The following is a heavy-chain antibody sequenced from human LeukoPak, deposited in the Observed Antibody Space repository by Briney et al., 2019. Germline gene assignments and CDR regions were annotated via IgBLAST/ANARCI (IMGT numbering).Heavy chain of an antibody. D-gene: IGHD2-15*01. Sequence: ASVKVSCKASGYTFTYYGVTWVRQAPGQGLEWMGWINTYNSDTNSAQKLQGRVTMTTDTSTSTAYMELRSLRSDDTAMYYCARGKGEGGGWFDPWGQGTLVTVSS. J-gene: IGHJ5*02. V-gene: IGHV1-18*01. CDR3: ARGKGEGGGWFDP. CDR1: GYTFTYYG. CDR2: INTYNSDT.